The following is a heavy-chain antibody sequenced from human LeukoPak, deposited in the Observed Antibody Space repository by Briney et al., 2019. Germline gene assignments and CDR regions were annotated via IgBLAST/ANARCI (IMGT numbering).Heavy chain of an antibody. CDR1: GFTFSSYA. V-gene: IGHV3-23*01. CDR2: ISGSGGST. Sequence: GGSLRLSCAASGFTFSSYAMSWVRQAPGKGLEWVSAISGSGGSTYYADSVKGRFTISRDNSKNTLYLQMNSLRAEDTAVYYCAIVSGGYSYGTWDYWGQGTLVTVSS. CDR3: AIVSGGYSYGTWDY. J-gene: IGHJ4*02. D-gene: IGHD5-18*01.